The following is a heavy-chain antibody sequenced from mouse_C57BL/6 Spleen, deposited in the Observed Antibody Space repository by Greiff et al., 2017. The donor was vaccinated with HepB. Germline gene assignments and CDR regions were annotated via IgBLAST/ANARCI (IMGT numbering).Heavy chain of an antibody. CDR1: GYTFTSYW. D-gene: IGHD1-1*01. CDR2: IDPSDSYT. J-gene: IGHJ2*01. V-gene: IGHV1-69*01. CDR3: ARGIHYYGSSYNFDY. Sequence: QVQLQQPGAELVMPGASVKLSCKASGYTFTSYWMHWVKQRPGQGLEWIGEIDPSDSYTNYNQKFKGKSTLTVDKSSSTAYMQLSSLTSEDSAFYYCARGIHYYGSSYNFDYWGQGTTLTVSS.